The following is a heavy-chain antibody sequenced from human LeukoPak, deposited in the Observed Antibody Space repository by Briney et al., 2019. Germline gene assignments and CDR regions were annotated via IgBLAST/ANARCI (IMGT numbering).Heavy chain of an antibody. V-gene: IGHV3-66*01. CDR3: ARDGSGAYDILTGSLDY. CDR2: IYSGGST. J-gene: IGHJ4*02. D-gene: IGHD3-9*01. CDR1: GFTVSSNY. Sequence: GGSLRLSCAASGFTVSSNYMSWVRQAPGKGLEWVSVIYSGGSTYYADSVKGRFTISRDNSKNTLYLQMNSLRAEDTAVYYCARDGSGAYDILTGSLDYWGQGTLVTVSS.